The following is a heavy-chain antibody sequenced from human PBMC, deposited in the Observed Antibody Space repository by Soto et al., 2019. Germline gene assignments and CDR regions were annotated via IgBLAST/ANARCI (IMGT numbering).Heavy chain of an antibody. CDR3: ARTNRGQGFDF. J-gene: IGHJ4*02. Sequence: PSETLYLTCTVSGGSISSYFWSWIRQPPGKGLEWIGYIYDSESTSYNTSLKSRVTMSLDTSNNQFSLKLTSVTAADTAVYYCARTNRGQGFDFWGQGTLVTVS. V-gene: IGHV4-59*08. CDR2: IYDSEST. CDR1: GGSISSYF. D-gene: IGHD3-16*02.